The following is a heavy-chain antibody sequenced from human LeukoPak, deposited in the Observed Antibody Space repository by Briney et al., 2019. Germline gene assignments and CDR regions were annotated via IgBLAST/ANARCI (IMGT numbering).Heavy chain of an antibody. CDR2: ISSSGSTI. D-gene: IGHD6-19*01. V-gene: IGHV3-48*03. CDR3: ARDTSSGWFDY. Sequence: GGSLRLSCAASGVTFSSYEINWVGQAPGKGLEWGSYISSSGSTIYYADSVKGRFTISRDNGKNSLYLQMNSLRAEDTAVYYCARDTSSGWFDYWGQGTLVTVSS. J-gene: IGHJ4*02. CDR1: GVTFSSYE.